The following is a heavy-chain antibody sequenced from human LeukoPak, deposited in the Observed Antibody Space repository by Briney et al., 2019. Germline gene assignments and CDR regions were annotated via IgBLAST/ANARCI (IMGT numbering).Heavy chain of an antibody. Sequence: TPSETLSLTCTVSGGSISSSSYYWGWIRQPPGKGLEWIGYIYYSGSTNYNPSLKSRVTISVDTSKNQFSLKLSSVTAADTAVYYCARLRSGSYVSWGQGTLVTVSS. D-gene: IGHD1-26*01. J-gene: IGHJ5*02. CDR2: IYYSGST. CDR3: ARLRSGSYVS. V-gene: IGHV4-61*05. CDR1: GGSISSSSYY.